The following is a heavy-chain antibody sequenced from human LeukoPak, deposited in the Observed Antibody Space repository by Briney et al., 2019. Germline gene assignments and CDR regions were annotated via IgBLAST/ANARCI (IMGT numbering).Heavy chain of an antibody. CDR1: GFPFSSYG. J-gene: IGHJ4*02. CDR2: IWYGGSNK. V-gene: IGHV3-33*08. Sequence: PGRSLRLSCAASGFPFSSYGMHWVRQAPGKGLEWVAVIWYGGSNKYYADSVKGRFTISRDNSKNTLYLQMNSLRAEDTAVYYCAKNSMAGDYFDYWGQGTLVTVSS. CDR3: AKNSMAGDYFDY. D-gene: IGHD5-24*01.